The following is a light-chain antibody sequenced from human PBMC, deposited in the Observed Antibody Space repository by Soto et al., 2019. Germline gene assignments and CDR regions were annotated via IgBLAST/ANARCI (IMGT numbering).Light chain of an antibody. CDR1: QSVSSNF. CDR3: HQYGSSPRT. V-gene: IGKV3-20*01. J-gene: IGKJ1*01. Sequence: EIVLTQSPGTLSLSPGDRATLSCRASQSVSSNFLAWYQQKPGQAPRLLIYGASIRATGIPDRFSGSGSGTDFTLTIRRLEPEDFAMYCCHQYGSSPRTFGQGTKVEI. CDR2: GAS.